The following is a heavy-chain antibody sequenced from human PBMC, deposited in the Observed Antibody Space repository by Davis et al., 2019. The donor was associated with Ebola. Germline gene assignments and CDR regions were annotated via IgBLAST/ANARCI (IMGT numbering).Heavy chain of an antibody. CDR3: ARDPSSYDILTGSCDY. V-gene: IGHV3-33*01. CDR1: GFTSSSYG. D-gene: IGHD3-9*01. CDR2: IWYEGSNK. J-gene: IGHJ4*02. Sequence: GGSLRLSCAASGFTSSSYGMHGVLQAPGKGLEWVAVIWYEGSNKYYADSVKGRFTISRDNSKNTLYLQMNSLRAEDTAVYYCARDPSSYDILTGSCDYWGQGTLVTVSS.